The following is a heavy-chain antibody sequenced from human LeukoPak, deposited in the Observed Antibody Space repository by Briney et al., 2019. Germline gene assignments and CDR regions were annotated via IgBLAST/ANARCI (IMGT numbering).Heavy chain of an antibody. V-gene: IGHV3-30*18. Sequence: PGGSLRLSCAASGFTLSSYGIHWVRQAPGKGLGWVAVISYLGDDQFYAESVKGRFTISRDNSKKTVFLQMNSLRGEDTAVYYCAKDRSSGPHYYYGMDVWGQGTTVIVSS. CDR2: ISYLGDDQ. D-gene: IGHD6-25*01. J-gene: IGHJ6*02. CDR1: GFTLSSYG. CDR3: AKDRSSGPHYYYGMDV.